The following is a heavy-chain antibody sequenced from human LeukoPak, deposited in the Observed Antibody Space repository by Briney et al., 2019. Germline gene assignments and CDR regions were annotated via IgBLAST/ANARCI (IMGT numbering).Heavy chain of an antibody. CDR2: IYPGDSDT. CDR1: GYSFTSYW. CDR3: ARLASRSSWYEG. D-gene: IGHD6-13*01. V-gene: IGHV5-51*01. J-gene: IGHJ4*02. Sequence: GESLKISCRGSGYSFTSYWVGWVRQMPGKDLEWMGIIYPGDSDTRYSPSFQGQVTISADKSISTAYLQWSSLKASDTAMYYCARLASRSSWYEGWGQGTLVTVSS.